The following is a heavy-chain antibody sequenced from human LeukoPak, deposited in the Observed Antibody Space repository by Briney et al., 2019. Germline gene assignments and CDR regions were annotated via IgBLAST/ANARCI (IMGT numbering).Heavy chain of an antibody. Sequence: SETLSLTCAVYGGSFSGYYWSWIRQPPGKGLEWIGEINHSGSTNYNPSLKSRVTISVDTSKNQFSLKLSSVTAADTAVYYCATGPYCSGGSCVNWFDPWGQGTLVTVSS. D-gene: IGHD2-15*01. CDR1: GGSFSGYY. CDR2: INHSGST. CDR3: ATGPYCSGGSCVNWFDP. V-gene: IGHV4-34*01. J-gene: IGHJ5*02.